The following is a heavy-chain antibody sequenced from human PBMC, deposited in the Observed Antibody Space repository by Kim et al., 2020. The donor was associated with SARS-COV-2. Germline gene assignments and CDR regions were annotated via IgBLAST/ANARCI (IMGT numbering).Heavy chain of an antibody. J-gene: IGHJ5*02. Sequence: TYAQGFTGRFVFSLDPSVSTAYLQISSLKAEDTAVYYCARGEDGENWFDPWGQGTLVTVSS. V-gene: IGHV7-4-1*02. CDR3: ARGEDGENWFDP.